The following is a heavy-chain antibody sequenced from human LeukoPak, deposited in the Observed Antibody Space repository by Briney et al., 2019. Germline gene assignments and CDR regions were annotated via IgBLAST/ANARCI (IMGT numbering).Heavy chain of an antibody. Sequence: GESLKISCKGSGYSFTTYWIGWVRQMPGKGLEWMGIIYPGDSETTYSPSFQGQVTISADKSTSTAYLQWSSLKASDTAIYYCARRLSGATHDYWGQGTLVTVSS. CDR1: GYSFTTYW. V-gene: IGHV5-51*01. CDR2: IYPGDSET. CDR3: ARRLSGATHDY. J-gene: IGHJ4*02. D-gene: IGHD1-26*01.